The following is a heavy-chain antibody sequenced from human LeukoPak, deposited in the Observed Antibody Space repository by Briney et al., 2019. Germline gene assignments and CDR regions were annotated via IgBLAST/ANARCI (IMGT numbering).Heavy chain of an antibody. J-gene: IGHJ4*02. D-gene: IGHD3-22*01. V-gene: IGHV3-23*01. CDR2: ISGGGGRT. Sequence: GGSLRLSCAASGFTFSSYAMSWVRQAPGKGLEWVSAISGGGGRTYYADSVKGRFTISGDNSKNTLYLQMNSLRAEDTAVYYCAKRDSSGQYYFDYWGQGILVTVSS. CDR1: GFTFSSYA. CDR3: AKRDSSGQYYFDY.